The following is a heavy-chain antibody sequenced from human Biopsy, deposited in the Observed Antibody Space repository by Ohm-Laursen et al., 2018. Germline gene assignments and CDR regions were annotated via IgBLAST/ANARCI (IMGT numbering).Heavy chain of an antibody. D-gene: IGHD3-22*01. Sequence: GTLSLTCPVYGEPFNGYYWSWIRQTPGKGLEWIGEINHSGRTNYNPSLKSRVTISVDTSKNQFSLKVRSVTAADTAVYYCVRGVDYYDPYHYYALDVWGQGTTVTVSS. CDR2: INHSGRT. CDR1: GEPFNGYY. J-gene: IGHJ6*02. V-gene: IGHV4-34*01. CDR3: VRGVDYYDPYHYYALDV.